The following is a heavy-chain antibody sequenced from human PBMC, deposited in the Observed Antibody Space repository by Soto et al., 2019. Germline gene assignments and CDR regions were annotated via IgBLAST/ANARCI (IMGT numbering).Heavy chain of an antibody. CDR3: AKSRMGSSWYEGDS. Sequence: QVDLVESGGGVVQPGRSLRLSCAASGFPFSSYGMHWVRQAPGKGLEWVAVISYDGSNQYYADSVKGRFTISRDNSKNALYLEVNSLRPEDTAGYFCAKSRMGSSWYEGDSWGQGTMVTVSS. D-gene: IGHD6-13*01. V-gene: IGHV3-30*18. J-gene: IGHJ4*02. CDR1: GFPFSSYG. CDR2: ISYDGSNQ.